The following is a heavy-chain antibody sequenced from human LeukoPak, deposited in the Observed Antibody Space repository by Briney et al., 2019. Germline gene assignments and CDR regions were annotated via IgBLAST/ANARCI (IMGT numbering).Heavy chain of an antibody. Sequence: GGSLKLSCAASGFTFSSNWMHWVRQAPGKGLVWVSRINEDGSTTNYADSVKGRSTIFRDNAKNTLYLQVNSLRAKDTAVYYCVRDLGGRSGHWGQGTLVTVSS. CDR3: VRDLGGRSGH. CDR1: GFTFSSNW. D-gene: IGHD1-26*01. J-gene: IGHJ4*02. CDR2: INEDGSTT. V-gene: IGHV3-74*01.